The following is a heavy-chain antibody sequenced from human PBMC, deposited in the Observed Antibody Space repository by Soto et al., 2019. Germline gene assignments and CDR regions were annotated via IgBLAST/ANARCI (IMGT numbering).Heavy chain of an antibody. J-gene: IGHJ4*02. CDR1: GFTFRGYW. D-gene: IGHD5-18*01. CDR3: ARGSRGYSYGYNDY. Sequence: GRSLRLCCAASGFTFRGYWMHWVRQAPGKGLVWVSRISSDGISTTYADCAEGRFIISRDNAKNTLYLQLNSLRAEDTAVYYCARGSRGYSYGYNDYWGQGTLVTVSS. V-gene: IGHV3-74*01. CDR2: ISSDGIST.